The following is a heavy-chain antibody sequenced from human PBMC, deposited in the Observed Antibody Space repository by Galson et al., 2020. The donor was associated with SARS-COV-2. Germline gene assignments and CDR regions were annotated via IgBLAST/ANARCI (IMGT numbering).Heavy chain of an antibody. CDR3: ARTGTPHYYYSYYMDV. V-gene: IGHV3-21*01. Sequence: GESLKISCAASGFTFSSYTMNWVRQVPGKGLEWVSSITTFSTYLNYADSVKGRFTISRDNAKDSLYLQMDSLRDGDTAVYFCARTGTPHYYYSYYMDVWGKGTTVTVS. CDR1: GFTFSSYT. CDR2: ITTFSTYL. D-gene: IGHD3-16*01. J-gene: IGHJ6*03.